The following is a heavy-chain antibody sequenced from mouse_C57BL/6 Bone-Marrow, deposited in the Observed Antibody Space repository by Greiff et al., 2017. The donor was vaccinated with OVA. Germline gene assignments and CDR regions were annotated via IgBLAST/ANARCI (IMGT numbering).Heavy chain of an antibody. CDR1: GYSITSGYY. V-gene: IGHV3-6*01. D-gene: IGHD2-5*01. CDR3: ARREWAYYSNYAYAMDY. Sequence: DVKLQESGPGLVKPSQSLSLTCSVTGYSITSGYYWNWIRQFPGNKLEWMGYISYDGSNNYNPSLKNRISITRDTSKNQFFLKLNSVTTEDTATYYCARREWAYYSNYAYAMDYWGQGTSVTVSS. J-gene: IGHJ4*01. CDR2: ISYDGSN.